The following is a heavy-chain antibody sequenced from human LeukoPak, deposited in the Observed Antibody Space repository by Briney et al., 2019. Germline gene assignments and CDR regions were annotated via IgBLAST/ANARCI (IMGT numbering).Heavy chain of an antibody. Sequence: PGGSLRLSCAASGFTFNSYWIHWVRQAPGKGLVWVSRINTDGSRTNYADSVKGRFAISRDDAKNTVHLQMNSLRAEDTTVYYCARDLGPGPISGYSRGRYYYAMDVWGQGTTVTVSS. V-gene: IGHV3-74*01. CDR1: GFTFNSYW. CDR2: INTDGSRT. CDR3: ARDLGPGPISGYSRGRYYYAMDV. J-gene: IGHJ6*02. D-gene: IGHD4-23*01.